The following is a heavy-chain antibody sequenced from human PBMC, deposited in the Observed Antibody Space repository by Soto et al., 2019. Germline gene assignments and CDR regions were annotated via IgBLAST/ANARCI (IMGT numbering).Heavy chain of an antibody. CDR1: GGSISSYY. D-gene: IGHD5-18*01. Sequence: QVQLQESGPGLVKPSETLSLTCTVSGGSISSYYWSWIRQPPGKGLEWIGYIYYSGSTNYNPSLKSRVTISVDTSKNQFSLKLSSVTAADTAVYYCARVIQDTAMVMDYWGQGTLVTVSS. V-gene: IGHV4-59*01. CDR2: IYYSGST. CDR3: ARVIQDTAMVMDY. J-gene: IGHJ4*02.